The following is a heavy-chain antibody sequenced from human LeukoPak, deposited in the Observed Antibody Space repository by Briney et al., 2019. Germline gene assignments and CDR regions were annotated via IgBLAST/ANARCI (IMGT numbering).Heavy chain of an antibody. Sequence: PGGSLRPSCAASGFTFSSYAMHWVRQAPGKGLEWVAVISYDGSNKYYADSVKGRFTISRDNSKNTLYLQMNSLRAEDTAVCYCARAPLFNGPDYWGQGTLVTVPS. CDR1: GFTFSSYA. CDR3: ARAPLFNGPDY. D-gene: IGHD2-8*01. V-gene: IGHV3-30*04. J-gene: IGHJ4*02. CDR2: ISYDGSNK.